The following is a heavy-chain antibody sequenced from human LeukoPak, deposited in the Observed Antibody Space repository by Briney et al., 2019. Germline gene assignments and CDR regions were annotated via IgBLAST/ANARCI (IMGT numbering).Heavy chain of an antibody. J-gene: IGHJ4*02. V-gene: IGHV3-23*01. Sequence: GGSLRLSCAASGFTFSSYAMSWVRQAPGKGLEWVSAISGSGGSTYYADSVKGRFTTSRDNSKNTLYLQMNSLRAEDTAVYYCAKDGDGSGSYYIGYWGQGTLVTVSS. CDR3: AKDGDGSGSYYIGY. CDR1: GFTFSSYA. CDR2: ISGSGGST. D-gene: IGHD3-10*01.